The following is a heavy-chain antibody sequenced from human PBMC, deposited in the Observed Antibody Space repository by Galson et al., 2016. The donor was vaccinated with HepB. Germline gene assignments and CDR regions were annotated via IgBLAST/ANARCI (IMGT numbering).Heavy chain of an antibody. V-gene: IGHV1-46*01. CDR2: INPSDVGT. CDR3: AREDGDSHFDY. Sequence: SVKVSCKASGYTFINYYLHWVRQAPGQGLEWMRVINPSDVGTSYTQKFQGRVTMTRDTSTSTVYMELSSLRSEDTAVYYCAREDGDSHFDYCGQGTLVTVSS. J-gene: IGHJ4*02. D-gene: IGHD3-10*01. CDR1: GYTFINYY.